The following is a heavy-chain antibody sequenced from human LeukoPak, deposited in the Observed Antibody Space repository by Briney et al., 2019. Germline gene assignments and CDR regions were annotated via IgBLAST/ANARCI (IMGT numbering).Heavy chain of an antibody. CDR2: IRYDGSNK. CDR1: GFTFSSYG. Sequence: GGSLRLSCAASGFTFSSYGMHWVRQAPGKGLEWVALIRYDGSNKYYADSVKGRFTISRDNSWNTLYLQMSSLRAEDTAVYYCARAQSSIAAQGGFYFDYWGQGTLVTVSS. J-gene: IGHJ4*02. V-gene: IGHV3-30*02. CDR3: ARAQSSIAAQGGFYFDY. D-gene: IGHD6-6*01.